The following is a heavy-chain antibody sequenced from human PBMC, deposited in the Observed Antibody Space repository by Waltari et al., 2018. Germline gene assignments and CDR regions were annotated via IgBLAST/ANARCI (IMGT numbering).Heavy chain of an antibody. CDR3: ARGDYSSGIFDY. J-gene: IGHJ4*02. D-gene: IGHD3-22*01. CDR1: GFTFSSYS. Sequence: EVQLVESGGGLVKPGGSLSLSCAASGFTFSSYSMTWVRQAPGKGREWVSSISRSSSYIYYADSVKGRFTISRDNAKNSLYLQMNSLRAEDTAGYYCARGDYSSGIFDYWGQGTLVTVSS. V-gene: IGHV3-21*01. CDR2: ISRSSSYI.